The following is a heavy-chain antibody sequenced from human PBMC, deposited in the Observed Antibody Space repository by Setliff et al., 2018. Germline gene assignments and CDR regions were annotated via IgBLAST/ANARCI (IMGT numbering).Heavy chain of an antibody. Sequence: GASVKVSCKTSGGTFSSYAISWVRQAPGQGPEWMGGIIPILGIANYAQKFQGRVTITADKSTSTAYMELSSLRSEDTAAYYCARGVVVPAAIGRGFDPWGQGTLVTVAS. CDR1: GGTFSSYA. CDR2: IIPILGIA. V-gene: IGHV1-69*10. D-gene: IGHD2-2*02. CDR3: ARGVVVPAAIGRGFDP. J-gene: IGHJ5*02.